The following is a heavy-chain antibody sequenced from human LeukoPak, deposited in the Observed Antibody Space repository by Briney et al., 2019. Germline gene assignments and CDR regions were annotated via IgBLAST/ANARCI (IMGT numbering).Heavy chain of an antibody. J-gene: IGHJ6*02. CDR1: GYTFTSYD. V-gene: IGHV1-8*01. CDR2: MNPNGGNT. Sequence: ASVKVSCKASGYTFTSYDINWVRQATGQGLEWMGWMNPNGGNTGYAQKFQGRVTMTRNTSISTAYMELSSLRSEDTAVYYCARGMTGLYYYGMDVWGQGTTVTVSS. CDR3: ARGMTGLYYYGMDV.